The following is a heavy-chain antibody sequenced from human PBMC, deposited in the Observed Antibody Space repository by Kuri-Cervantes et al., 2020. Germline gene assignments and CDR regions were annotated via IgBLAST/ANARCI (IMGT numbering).Heavy chain of an antibody. D-gene: IGHD2-21*01. CDR1: GYSFTSYW. V-gene: IGHV5-51*01. CDR2: IYPGDSDT. Sequence: GGSLRLSCKVSGYSFTSYWIGWVRQMPGKGLEWMGIIYPGDSDTRYSPSFQGQVTISADKSISTAYLQWSSLKASDTAIYYCARLGFSGEDDAFDIWGQGTMVTVSS. CDR3: ARLGFSGEDDAFDI. J-gene: IGHJ3*02.